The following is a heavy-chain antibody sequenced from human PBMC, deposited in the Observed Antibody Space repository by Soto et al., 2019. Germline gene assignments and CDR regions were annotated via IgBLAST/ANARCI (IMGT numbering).Heavy chain of an antibody. CDR3: ARFEYDFWSGSSSPWFDP. V-gene: IGHV3-48*02. D-gene: IGHD3-3*01. CDR1: GFTFSSYS. CDR2: ISSSSSTI. J-gene: IGHJ5*02. Sequence: LRLSCAASGFTFSSYSMNWVRQAPGKGLEWVSYISSSSSTIYYADSVKGRFTISRDNAKNSLYLQMNSLRDEDTAVYYCARFEYDFWSGSSSPWFDPWGQGTLVTV.